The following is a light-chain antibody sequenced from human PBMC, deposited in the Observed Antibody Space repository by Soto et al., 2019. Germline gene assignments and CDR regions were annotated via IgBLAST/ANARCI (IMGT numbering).Light chain of an antibody. CDR3: SSYTSSSTV. J-gene: IGLJ1*01. V-gene: IGLV2-14*03. CDR2: DVS. CDR1: SSDVGGYKY. Sequence: QSALTQPASVSGSPGQSITISCTGTSSDVGGYKYVAWYQQHPGKAPKLMIYDVSHRPSGISDRFSGSVSGNTASLTISGLQTEDEADYYCSSYTSSSTVFGTGTKSPS.